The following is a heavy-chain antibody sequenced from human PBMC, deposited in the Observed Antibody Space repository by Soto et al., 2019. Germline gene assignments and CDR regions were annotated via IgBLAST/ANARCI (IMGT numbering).Heavy chain of an antibody. V-gene: IGHV3-23*01. J-gene: IGHJ3*02. CDR2: ISTSGGTT. CDR3: ARVEQVGATGALDI. Sequence: GGSLRLSCTGTGLHFSSHGLSWVRQSPGKGLEWVSSISTSGGTTYYADSVKGRFIFSRDNSKNMGYLQMNSLRAEDTAVYYCARVEQVGATGALDIWGQGTMVTV. D-gene: IGHD1-26*01. CDR1: GLHFSSHG.